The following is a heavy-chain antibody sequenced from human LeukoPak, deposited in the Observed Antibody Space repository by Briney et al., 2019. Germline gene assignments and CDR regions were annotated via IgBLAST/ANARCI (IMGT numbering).Heavy chain of an antibody. CDR1: GYTFTVYY. CDR3: AREGTTGTTTDLDY. Sequence: ASVKVSCKASGYTFTVYYMHWVRQAPGQGLEWMGWISPNSGATNYAQNFQGRVTMTRDTSTSTVYMELSRLRPDDTAVYYCAREGTTGTTTDLDYWGQGTLVTVSS. V-gene: IGHV1-2*02. D-gene: IGHD1-1*01. CDR2: ISPNSGAT. J-gene: IGHJ4*02.